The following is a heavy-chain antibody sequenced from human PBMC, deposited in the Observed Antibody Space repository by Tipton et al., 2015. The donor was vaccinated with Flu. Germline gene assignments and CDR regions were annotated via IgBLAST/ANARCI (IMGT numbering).Heavy chain of an antibody. D-gene: IGHD2-15*01. CDR3: ARDSVVVVVAAKPHAFDI. Sequence: TLSLTCTVSGGSISSSSYYWGWIRQPPGKGLEWIGSIYYSGSTYYNPSLKSRVTISVDTSKNQFSLKLSSVTAADTAVYYCARDSVVVVVAAKPHAFDIWGQGTMVTVSS. V-gene: IGHV4-39*07. CDR1: GGSISSSSYY. J-gene: IGHJ3*02. CDR2: IYYSGST.